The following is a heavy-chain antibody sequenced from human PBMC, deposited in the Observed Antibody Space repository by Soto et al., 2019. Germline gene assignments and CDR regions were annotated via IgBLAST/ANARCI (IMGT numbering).Heavy chain of an antibody. Sequence: SETLSLTCTVSGGSISSSSYYWGWIRQPPGKGLEWIGSIYYSGSTYYNPSLKSRVTISVDTSKNQFSLKLSSVTAADTAVYYCARSPRRSSTVGHWGQGTLVTVSS. V-gene: IGHV4-39*01. CDR1: GGSISSSSYY. CDR3: ARSPRRSSTVGH. D-gene: IGHD2-2*01. CDR2: IYYSGST. J-gene: IGHJ4*02.